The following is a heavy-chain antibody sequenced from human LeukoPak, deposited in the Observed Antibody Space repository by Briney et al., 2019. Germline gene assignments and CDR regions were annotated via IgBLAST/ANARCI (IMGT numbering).Heavy chain of an antibody. Sequence: PSETLSLTCTVSGGSISTYYWNWIRQPPGKGLEWIGYIYYSGTTNYNPSLKSRVSMSVDTSKNQFSLNLSSVTAADTAVYYCAPPPYYYEANGYSVAWGQGTLVTVSS. CDR3: APPPYYYEANGYSVA. CDR1: GGSISTYY. CDR2: IYYSGTT. J-gene: IGHJ5*02. V-gene: IGHV4-59*12. D-gene: IGHD3-22*01.